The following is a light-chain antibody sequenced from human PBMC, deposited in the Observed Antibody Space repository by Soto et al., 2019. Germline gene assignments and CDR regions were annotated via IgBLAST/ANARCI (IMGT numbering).Light chain of an antibody. CDR3: QDNNNSPCT. Sequence: SPATLSVCRGQTATLSARTSQGLNRNSSWHQQKPGHPPRLLIYGASTGGTGPAARFIGSGSGTEFSLTISILQSEDCTVYYFQDNNNSPCTFGQGTKV. CDR2: GAS. J-gene: IGKJ1*01. V-gene: IGKV3-15*01. CDR1: QGLNRN.